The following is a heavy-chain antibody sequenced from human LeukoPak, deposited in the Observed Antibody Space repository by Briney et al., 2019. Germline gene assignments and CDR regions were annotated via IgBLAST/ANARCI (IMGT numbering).Heavy chain of an antibody. CDR3: ARERLIGSGSYYSY. V-gene: IGHV1-69*05. D-gene: IGHD3-10*01. CDR2: IIPIFGTA. CDR1: GGTFSSYA. J-gene: IGHJ4*02. Sequence: GASVKVSCKASGGTFSSYAISWVRQAPGQGLEWMGRIIPIFGTANYAQKFQGRVTITTDESTSTAYMELSSLRSEDTAVYYCARERLIGSGSYYSYWGQGTLVTVSS.